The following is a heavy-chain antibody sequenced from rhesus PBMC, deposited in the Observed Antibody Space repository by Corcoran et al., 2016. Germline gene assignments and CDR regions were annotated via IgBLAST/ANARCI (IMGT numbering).Heavy chain of an antibody. D-gene: IGHD3-40*01. CDR2: VYPEDGEA. CDR1: GYTFTDYY. Sequence: EVQLVQSGAEVKKPGASVKISCKASGYTFTDYYLHWVRQAPGIGLEWVGRVYPEDGEALHAQKFQDRVTITADMSTDTAYMELSSLRSEDTAVYYCATLSSFGDYWGQGVLVTVSS. CDR3: ATLSSFGDY. V-gene: IGHV1-111*02. J-gene: IGHJ4*01.